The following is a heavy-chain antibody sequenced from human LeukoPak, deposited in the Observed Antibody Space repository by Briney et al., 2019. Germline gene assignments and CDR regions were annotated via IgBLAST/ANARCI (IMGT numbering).Heavy chain of an antibody. CDR2: ISGSVGST. J-gene: IGHJ4*02. CDR3: PKRGVVIRVFLVGFHKEAFYLES. CDR1: GITLSNYG. V-gene: IGHV3-23*01. D-gene: IGHD3/OR15-3a*01. Sequence: GGSLRLSCAVSGITLSNYGMSWVRQAPGKGLEWVAVISGSVGSTIYADSVKGRFTISRDNPKNTLYLQMNSLRAEATAFSFCPKRGVVIRVFLVGFHKEAFYLESWGKGALVTVSS.